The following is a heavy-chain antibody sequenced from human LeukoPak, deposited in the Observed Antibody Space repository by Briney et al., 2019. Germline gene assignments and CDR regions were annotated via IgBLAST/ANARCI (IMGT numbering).Heavy chain of an antibody. CDR3: AKGVWFGELFSNWYFDL. J-gene: IGHJ2*01. CDR1: GFSFSSYG. V-gene: IGHV3-23*01. Sequence: GGSLRLSCATSGFSFSSYGMSWVRQAPGKGLEWVSSISGLSGRTYYADSVKGRVTISRDNSKNALSLQMNSLRAEDTAVYYCAKGVWFGELFSNWYFDLWGRGTLVTVSS. CDR2: ISGLSGRT. D-gene: IGHD3-10*01.